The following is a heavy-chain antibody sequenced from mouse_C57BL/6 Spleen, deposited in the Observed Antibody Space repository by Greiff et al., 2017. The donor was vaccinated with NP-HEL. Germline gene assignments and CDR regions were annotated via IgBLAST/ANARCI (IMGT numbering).Heavy chain of an antibody. D-gene: IGHD1-1*01. V-gene: IGHV1-61*01. CDR2: IYPSDSET. CDR1: GYTFTSYW. J-gene: IGHJ3*01. Sequence: QVQLQQSGAELVRPGSSVKLSCKASGYTFTSYWMDWVKQRPGQGLEWIGNIYPSDSETHYNQKFKDKATLTVDKSSSTAYMQLSSLTSEDSAVYYCARTHYYGSRSLAYWGQGTLVTVSA. CDR3: ARTHYYGSRSLAY.